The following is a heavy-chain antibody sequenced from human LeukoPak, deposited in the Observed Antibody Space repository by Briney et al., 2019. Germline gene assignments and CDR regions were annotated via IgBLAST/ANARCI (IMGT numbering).Heavy chain of an antibody. D-gene: IGHD2-2*01. CDR2: INYSGST. Sequence: SETLSLTCTVSGGSISSYYWSWIRQSPGKGLEWIGYINYSGSTNYNPSLKSRVTISVDTSKNQVSLKLSSVTAADTAVYYCARDKKGSSCYDYWGQGTLVTVSS. CDR1: GGSISSYY. V-gene: IGHV4-59*01. J-gene: IGHJ4*02. CDR3: ARDKKGSSCYDY.